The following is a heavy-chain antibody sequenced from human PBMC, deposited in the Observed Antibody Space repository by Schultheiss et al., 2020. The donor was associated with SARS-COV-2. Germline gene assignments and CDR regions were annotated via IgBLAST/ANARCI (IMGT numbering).Heavy chain of an antibody. CDR3: ARDRDSSSCNWFDP. CDR2: IWYDGSNK. CDR1: GFTFSSYG. D-gene: IGHD6-13*01. V-gene: IGHV3-33*08. Sequence: VGSLRLSCAASGFTFSSYGMHWVRQAPGKGLEWVAVIWYDGSNKYYADSVKGRFTISRDNSKNTLYLQMNSLRAEDTAVYYCARDRDSSSCNWFDPWGQGTLVTVSS. J-gene: IGHJ5*02.